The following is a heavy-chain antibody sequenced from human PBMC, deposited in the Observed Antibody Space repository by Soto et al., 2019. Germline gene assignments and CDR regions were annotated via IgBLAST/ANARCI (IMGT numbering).Heavy chain of an antibody. J-gene: IGHJ6*02. V-gene: IGHV1-69*13. Sequence: SVKVSCKASGGTFSSYAISWVRQAPGQGLEWMGGIIPIFGTANYAQKFQGRVTITADESTSTAYMELSSLRSEDTAVYYCATRYSSSWYGFYYYGMDVWGQGTTVTVSS. D-gene: IGHD6-13*01. CDR1: GGTFSSYA. CDR2: IIPIFGTA. CDR3: ATRYSSSWYGFYYYGMDV.